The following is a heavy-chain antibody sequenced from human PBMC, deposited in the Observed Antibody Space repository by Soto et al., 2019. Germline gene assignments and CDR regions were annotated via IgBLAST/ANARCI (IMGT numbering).Heavy chain of an antibody. D-gene: IGHD6-19*01. CDR3: ASGYSSRWSHFAY. Sequence: ASVKVSCKASGGTFSSYAISWVRQAPGQGLEWMGGIIPIFGTANYAQKCQGRVTITADESTSTAYMELSSLRSEDTAVYYCASGYSSRWSHFAYWGQRTLVTVSS. CDR2: IIPIFGTA. J-gene: IGHJ4*02. CDR1: GGTFSSYA. V-gene: IGHV1-69*13.